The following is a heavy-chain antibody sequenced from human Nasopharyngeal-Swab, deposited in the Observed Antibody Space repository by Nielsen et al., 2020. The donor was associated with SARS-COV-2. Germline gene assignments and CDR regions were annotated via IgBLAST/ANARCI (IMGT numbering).Heavy chain of an antibody. CDR3: AREGGLAAAGVYYFDY. CDR2: IYSGGST. D-gene: IGHD6-25*01. Sequence: GESLKISCAASGFTVSSNYMSWVRQAPGKGLEWVSVIYSGGSTYYADSVKGRFTISRDNSKNTLYLQMNSLRAEDTAVYYCAREGGLAAAGVYYFDYWGQGTLVTVSS. V-gene: IGHV3-53*01. CDR1: GFTVSSNY. J-gene: IGHJ4*02.